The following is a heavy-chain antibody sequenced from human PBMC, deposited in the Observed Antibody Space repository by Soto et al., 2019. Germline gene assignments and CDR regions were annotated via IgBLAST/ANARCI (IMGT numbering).Heavy chain of an antibody. J-gene: IGHJ4*02. D-gene: IGHD3-3*02. V-gene: IGHV3-48*02. CDR2: ISSSTNTI. Sequence: EVQLVESGGGLVQPGGSLRLSCAASNFTFSRYSMNWFRQAPGKGLEWVSYISSSTNTIYYADSVKGRCTISRDNAKSSLYLQMKSLRDEDTAVYYCARQLGRPSAGDCDYWGQGTLVTVSS. CDR1: NFTFSRYS. CDR3: ARQLGRPSAGDCDY.